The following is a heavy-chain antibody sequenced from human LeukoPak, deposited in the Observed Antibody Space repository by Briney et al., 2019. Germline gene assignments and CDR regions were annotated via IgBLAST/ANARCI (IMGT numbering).Heavy chain of an antibody. J-gene: IGHJ4*02. CDR1: GGSISSYY. CDR3: ANLLGATTAIEY. Sequence: SETLSLTCTVSGGSISSYYWSWIRQPPGKGLEWIGYIYYSGSINYNPSLKSRVTISVDTSKNQFSLKLSSVTAADTAVYYCANLLGATTAIEYWGQGTLVTVSS. V-gene: IGHV4-59*01. D-gene: IGHD1-26*01. CDR2: IYYSGSI.